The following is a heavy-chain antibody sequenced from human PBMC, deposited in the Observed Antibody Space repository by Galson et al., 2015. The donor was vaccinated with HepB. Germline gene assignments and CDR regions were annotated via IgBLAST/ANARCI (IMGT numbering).Heavy chain of an antibody. Sequence: SLRLSCAASGSTFSSHGMHWVRQAPGKGLEWVANIKQDGSERHYVESAKGRFTISRDNAKNSVYLQMNSLRAEDTAVYYCARVNNYYDSSGYWRDHDAFDIWGQGTMVTVSS. CDR3: ARVNNYYDSSGYWRDHDAFDI. V-gene: IGHV3-7*01. D-gene: IGHD3-22*01. CDR1: GSTFSSHG. CDR2: IKQDGSER. J-gene: IGHJ3*02.